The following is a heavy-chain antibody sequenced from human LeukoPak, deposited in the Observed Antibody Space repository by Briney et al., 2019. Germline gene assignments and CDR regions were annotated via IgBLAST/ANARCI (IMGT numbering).Heavy chain of an antibody. CDR3: ARGNYGDYDYFDY. CDR1: GFTFSDYY. J-gene: IGHJ4*02. D-gene: IGHD4-17*01. CDR2: ISSSGSTI. Sequence: QPGRSLRLSCAASGFTFSDYYMSWIRQAPGKGLEWVSYISSSGSTIYYADSVKGRFTISRDNAKNSLYLQMNSLRAEDTAVYYCARGNYGDYDYFDYWGQGTLVTVSS. V-gene: IGHV3-11*01.